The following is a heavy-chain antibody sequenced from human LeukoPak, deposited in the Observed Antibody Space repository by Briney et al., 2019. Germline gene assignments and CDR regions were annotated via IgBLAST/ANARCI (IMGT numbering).Heavy chain of an antibody. Sequence: SQTLSLTCAISADSVSSNSAAWNWIRRSPSKGLEWLGRTYYRSKWYNDYAVSVKSRITINPDTSKSQFSLQLNSVTPEDTAVYYCARASGQQLRDFDYWGQGTLVTVSS. CDR2: TYYRSKWYN. D-gene: IGHD6-13*01. CDR3: ARASGQQLRDFDY. J-gene: IGHJ4*02. V-gene: IGHV6-1*01. CDR1: ADSVSSNSAA.